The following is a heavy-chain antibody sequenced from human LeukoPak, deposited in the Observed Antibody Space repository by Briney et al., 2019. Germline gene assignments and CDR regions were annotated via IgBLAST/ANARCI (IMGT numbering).Heavy chain of an antibody. CDR3: AKSYSSGWYGPDY. D-gene: IGHD6-19*01. CDR2: IWYDGSNK. J-gene: IGHJ4*02. V-gene: IGHV3-33*06. Sequence: GGSLRLSCAASGFTFSSYSMHWVRQAPGKGLEWVAVIWYDGSNKYYADSVKGRFTISRDNSKNTLYLQMNSLRAEDTAVYYCAKSYSSGWYGPDYWGQGTLVTVSS. CDR1: GFTFSSYS.